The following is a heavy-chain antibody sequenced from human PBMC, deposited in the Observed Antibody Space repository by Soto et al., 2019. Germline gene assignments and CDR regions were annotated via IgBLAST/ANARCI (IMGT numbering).Heavy chain of an antibody. J-gene: IGHJ4*02. V-gene: IGHV1-46*03. D-gene: IGHD3-10*01. CDR3: SRVDPGETSPFDH. Sequence: SVRVSCTPSAYLFTSYNIPFVRQAPGQGLEWMGWINPFDGSRMFAQSFQGRVTMTRDTSTSTVYMEVSSLRSEDTAVYYCSRVDPGETSPFDHWGQGTLVTVSS. CDR1: AYLFTSYN. CDR2: INPFDGSR.